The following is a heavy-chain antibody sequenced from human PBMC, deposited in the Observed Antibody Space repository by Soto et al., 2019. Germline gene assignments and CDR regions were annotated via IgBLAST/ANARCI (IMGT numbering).Heavy chain of an antibody. CDR2: ISWNSGSI. CDR1: GFTFDDYA. Sequence: EVQLVESGGGLVQPGRSLRLSCAASGFTFDDYAMHWVRQAPGKGLEWVSGISWNSGSIGYADSVKGRFTISRDNAKNSLYLQMNSLRAEDTALYYCAKGEGIAAAGTGRGRWFDPWGQGTLVTVSS. J-gene: IGHJ5*02. V-gene: IGHV3-9*01. CDR3: AKGEGIAAAGTGRGRWFDP. D-gene: IGHD6-13*01.